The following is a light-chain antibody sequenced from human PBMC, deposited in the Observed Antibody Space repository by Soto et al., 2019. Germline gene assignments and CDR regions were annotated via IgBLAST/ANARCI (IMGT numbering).Light chain of an antibody. Sequence: QSALTQPASVSGSPGQSITISCTGTSSDVGGYNLVSWYQLHPGKAPKFMIYEGSKRPSGASKRFSGSTSGNTASLTISGLQAEDEADYYCCSYAGSTTWVFGAGTKLTVL. V-gene: IGLV2-23*01. CDR2: EGS. CDR3: CSYAGSTTWV. CDR1: SSDVGGYNL. J-gene: IGLJ1*01.